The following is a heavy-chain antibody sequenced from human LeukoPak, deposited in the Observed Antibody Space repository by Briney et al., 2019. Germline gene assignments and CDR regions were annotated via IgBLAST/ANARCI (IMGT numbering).Heavy chain of an antibody. CDR1: GFTFSSYA. CDR3: ASGAGIVKIFGVVTVLSSPTDY. V-gene: IGHV3-23*01. J-gene: IGHJ4*02. CDR2: ISGSGGST. D-gene: IGHD3-3*01. Sequence: GGSLRLSCAASGFTFSSYAMSWVRQAPGKGLEWVSAISGSGGSTYYADSVKGRFTISRDNSKNTLYLQMNSLRAEDTAVYYGASGAGIVKIFGVVTVLSSPTDYWGQGTLVTVSS.